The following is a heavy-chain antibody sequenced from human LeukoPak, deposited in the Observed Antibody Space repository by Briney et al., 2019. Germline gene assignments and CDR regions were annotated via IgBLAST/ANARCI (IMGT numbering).Heavy chain of an antibody. Sequence: SETLSLTCAVSGYSISSPYYWAWVRQPPGKGLEWIATIYHSGPTHYNPSLKRRDTISVDTSRNHFSLRLPPVTAAHTPVFYCAGVDDSYLGGWFDYGGQGTLVTVSS. V-gene: IGHV4-38-2*01. CDR1: GYSISSPYY. D-gene: IGHD2-15*01. J-gene: IGHJ4*01. CDR2: IYHSGPT. CDR3: AGVDDSYLGGWFDY.